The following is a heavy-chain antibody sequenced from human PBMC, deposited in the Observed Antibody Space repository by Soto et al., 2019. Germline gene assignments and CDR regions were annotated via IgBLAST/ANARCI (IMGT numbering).Heavy chain of an antibody. CDR2: IKSKTDGGTT. D-gene: IGHD6-13*01. J-gene: IGHJ6*02. Sequence: EVQLVESGGGLVKPGGSLRLSCAASGFTFSNAWMNWVRQAPGKGLEWVGGIKSKTDGGTTDYAAPVKGRFTISRDDSKNTLYLQMNSLKTEDTAVYYCTTDLHSSSWYGGMDVWGQGTTVTVSS. V-gene: IGHV3-15*07. CDR3: TTDLHSSSWYGGMDV. CDR1: GFTFSNAW.